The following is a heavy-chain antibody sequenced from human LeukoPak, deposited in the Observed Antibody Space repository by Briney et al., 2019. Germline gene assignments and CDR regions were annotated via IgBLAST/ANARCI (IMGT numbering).Heavy chain of an antibody. J-gene: IGHJ6*02. V-gene: IGHV3-74*01. Sequence: GGSLRLSCAASGFTFSSHWMYWVRQAPGKGLLWVSRIRSDGRDTTYADSVKGRFTISRDNAKNTLDLQMNSLRAEDTAVYYCATDMGEAGSGSYRFGLDVWGQGTTVTVSS. D-gene: IGHD3-22*01. CDR1: GFTFSSHW. CDR2: IRSDGRDT. CDR3: ATDMGEAGSGSYRFGLDV.